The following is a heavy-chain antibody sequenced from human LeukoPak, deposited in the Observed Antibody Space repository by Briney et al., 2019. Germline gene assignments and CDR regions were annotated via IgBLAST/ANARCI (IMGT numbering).Heavy chain of an antibody. Sequence: GGSLRLSCAASGFTFSNYWMDWVRQAPGKGLVWVSRIHPDGKNTAYADSVKSRFTISRDNARNTLFLQMNSLRTEDAAVYYCATYVDTVRYDAFDVWGQGTMVTVSS. J-gene: IGHJ3*01. CDR1: GFTFSNYW. CDR3: ATYVDTVRYDAFDV. CDR2: IHPDGKNT. D-gene: IGHD5-18*01. V-gene: IGHV3-74*01.